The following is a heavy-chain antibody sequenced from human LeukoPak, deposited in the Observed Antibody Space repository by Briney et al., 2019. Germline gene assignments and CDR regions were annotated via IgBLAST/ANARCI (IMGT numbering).Heavy chain of an antibody. D-gene: IGHD3-22*01. CDR2: IWYDGSNK. J-gene: IGHJ4*02. V-gene: IGHV3-33*01. CDR1: GFTFSSYG. CDR3: ARARDSYYDSRGLFDY. Sequence: GGSLRLSCAASGFTFSSYGMHWVRQAPGKGLEWVAVIWYDGSNKYYADSVKGRFTISRDNSKNTLYLQMNSLRAEDTAVYYCARARDSYYDSRGLFDYWGQGTLVTVSS.